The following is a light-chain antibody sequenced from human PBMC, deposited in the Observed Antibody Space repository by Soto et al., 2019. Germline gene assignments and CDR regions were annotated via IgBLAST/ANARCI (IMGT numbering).Light chain of an antibody. CDR2: DAS. Sequence: DIQMTHSPSTLSASVGDRVTITCRASQSINSWLAWYQQKPGKAPKLLIYDASSLESGVPSRFSGSGSGTEFTLTISSLQPDDFATYYCQQYNSYPWTFGQGTKVDIK. V-gene: IGKV1-5*01. CDR1: QSINSW. J-gene: IGKJ1*01. CDR3: QQYNSYPWT.